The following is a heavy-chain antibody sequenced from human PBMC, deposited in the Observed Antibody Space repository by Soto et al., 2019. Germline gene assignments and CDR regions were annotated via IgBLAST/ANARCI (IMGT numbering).Heavy chain of an antibody. CDR2: MNAGNGNT. Sequence: QVQLVQSGAEVKKPGASVKVSCKASGYTFTSYAMHWVRQAPGQRLEWMGWMNAGNGNTKYSQKFQGRVTIARETSASRGYRALGSVRSEESAVYYCARDLGGWHDCWGQGTLVTVSS. CDR1: GYTFTSYA. CDR3: ARDLGGWHDC. D-gene: IGHD2-15*01. J-gene: IGHJ4*02. V-gene: IGHV1-3*01.